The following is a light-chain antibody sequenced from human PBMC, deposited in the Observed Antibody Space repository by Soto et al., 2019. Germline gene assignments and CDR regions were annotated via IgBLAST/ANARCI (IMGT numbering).Light chain of an antibody. CDR1: SSDVGGYNF. CDR3: SSYTITTALV. Sequence: QSALTQPASVSGSPGQSITISCTGTSSDVGGYNFVSWYQYHPGKAPKLLIYEVSNRPSGVSDRFSGSKTGNTASLTIPGLQPEDEADYYCSSYTITTALVFGSGTKVTVL. V-gene: IGLV2-14*01. J-gene: IGLJ1*01. CDR2: EVS.